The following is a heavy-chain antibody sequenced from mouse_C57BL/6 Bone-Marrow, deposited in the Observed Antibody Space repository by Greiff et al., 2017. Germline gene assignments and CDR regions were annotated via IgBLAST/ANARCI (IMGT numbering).Heavy chain of an antibody. CDR3: ARSGSSYDWFAY. CDR2: IYPGSGST. Sequence: QVQLQQPGAELVKPGASVKMSCKASGYTFTSYWITWVKQRPGQGLEWIGDIYPGSGSTNYNEKFKSKATLTVDTSSSTADMQLSSLTSEDSAVYYCARSGSSYDWFAYWGQGTLVTVSA. J-gene: IGHJ3*01. D-gene: IGHD1-1*01. V-gene: IGHV1-55*01. CDR1: GYTFTSYW.